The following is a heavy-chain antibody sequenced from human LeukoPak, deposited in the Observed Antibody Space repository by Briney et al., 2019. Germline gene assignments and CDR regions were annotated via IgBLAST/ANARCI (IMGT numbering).Heavy chain of an antibody. D-gene: IGHD2-15*01. J-gene: IGHJ4*02. Sequence: PSETLFLTCAVYGGSFSGYYWSWIRQPPGKGLEWIGEINHSGSTNYNPSLKSRVTISVDTSKNQFSLKLSSVAAADTAMYYCARSPRGCSGGSCYDYWGQGTLVTVSP. CDR2: INHSGST. CDR3: ARSPRGCSGGSCYDY. V-gene: IGHV4-34*01. CDR1: GGSFSGYY.